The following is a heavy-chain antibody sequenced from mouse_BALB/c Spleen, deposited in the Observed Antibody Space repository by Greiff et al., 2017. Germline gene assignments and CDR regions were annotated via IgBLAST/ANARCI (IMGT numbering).Heavy chain of an antibody. D-gene: IGHD1-1*01. V-gene: IGHV1-87*01. CDR3: ARSYYGSSYYFDY. J-gene: IGHJ2*01. CDR1: GYTFTSYW. CDR2: IYPGDGDT. Sequence: VKLQESGAELARPGASVKLSCKASGYTFTSYWMQWVKQRPGQGLEWIGAIYPGDGDTRYTQKFKGKATLTADKSSSTAYMQLSSLASEDSAVYYCARSYYGSSYYFDYWGQGTTLTVSS.